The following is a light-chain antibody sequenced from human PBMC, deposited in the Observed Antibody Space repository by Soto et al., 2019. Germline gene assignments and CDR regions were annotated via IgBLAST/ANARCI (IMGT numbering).Light chain of an antibody. CDR1: SSNIGTNY. CDR3: GAWDDSLSGVV. J-gene: IGLJ2*01. CDR2: RND. V-gene: IGLV1-47*01. Sequence: QSVLTQPPSASATPGQRVTISCSGSSSNIGTNYVYWYQHLPGTAPKLLIYRNDQRPSGVPDRFSGSMSGTAASLAIGGLRSEDEADYYCGAWDDSLSGVVFGGGTKLTVL.